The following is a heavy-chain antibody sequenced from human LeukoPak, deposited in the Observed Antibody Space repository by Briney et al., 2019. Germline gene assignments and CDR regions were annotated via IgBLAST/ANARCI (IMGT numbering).Heavy chain of an antibody. V-gene: IGHV1-18*04. Sequence: GASVKVSCKASGYSFTGYYIHWVRQALGQGLEWMGWISAYNGNTNYAQKLQGRVTMTTDTSTSTAYMELRSLRSDDTAVYYCARGGELNPSRITMRRNWFDPWGQGTLVTVSS. J-gene: IGHJ5*02. D-gene: IGHD3-22*01. CDR3: ARGGELNPSRITMRRNWFDP. CDR1: GYSFTGYY. CDR2: ISAYNGNT.